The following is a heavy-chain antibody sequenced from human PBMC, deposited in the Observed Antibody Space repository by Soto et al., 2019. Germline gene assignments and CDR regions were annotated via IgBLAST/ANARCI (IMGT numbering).Heavy chain of an antibody. V-gene: IGHV3-53*02. D-gene: IGHD1-1*01. CDR1: GFTVSSNY. CDR3: AGATGRY. J-gene: IGHJ4*02. CDR2: IYSGGNT. Sequence: EVQLVETGGGLIQPGGSLRLSCTASGFTVSSNYMTWVRQAPGKGLEWVSVIYSGGNTYYADSVKGRFTSSRDKSKNTLDLQMNSLRAEDTAVYYCAGATGRYWGQGTLVTVSS.